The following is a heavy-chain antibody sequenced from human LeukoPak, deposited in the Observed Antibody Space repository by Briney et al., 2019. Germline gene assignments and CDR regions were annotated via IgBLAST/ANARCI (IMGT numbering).Heavy chain of an antibody. V-gene: IGHV4-39*01. D-gene: IGHD1-14*01. Sequence: PSETLSPTCTVSGGSISSSSYYWGWIRQPPGKGLEWIGSIYYSGSTYYNPSLKSRVTISVDTSKNQFSLKLSSVTAADTAVYYCARHEPLGWFDPWGQGTLVTVSS. CDR1: GGSISSSSYY. CDR2: IYYSGST. CDR3: ARHEPLGWFDP. J-gene: IGHJ5*02.